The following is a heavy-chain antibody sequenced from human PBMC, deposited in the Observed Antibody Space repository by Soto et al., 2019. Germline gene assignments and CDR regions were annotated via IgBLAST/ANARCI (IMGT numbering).Heavy chain of an antibody. Sequence: QVQLVQSGAEVKKPGASVKVSCKASGFTFTNYFLHWVRQAPRQGLEWMVIISHYDGSTNYVQSLQGRVTMTSDTATSTVYMELSRLRSEDTAVYYCARGDGRGSSGFYYYYGMDVWGHGTTVTVSS. CDR1: GFTFTNYF. V-gene: IGHV1-46*01. J-gene: IGHJ6*02. CDR3: ARGDGRGSSGFYYYYGMDV. D-gene: IGHD6-25*01. CDR2: ISHYDGST.